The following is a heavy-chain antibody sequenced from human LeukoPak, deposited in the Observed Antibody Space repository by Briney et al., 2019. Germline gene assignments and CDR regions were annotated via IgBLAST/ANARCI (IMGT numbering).Heavy chain of an antibody. CDR3: ANAPPVY. CDR1: GFTFSNYT. Sequence: GGSLRLSCAASGFTFSNYTMTWVRQAPGKGLEWASTIDYSGGSIYYADSVKGRFTISRDNSKNTLYMQMNSLRAEDTAVYYCANAPPVYWGQGTLVTVSS. J-gene: IGHJ4*02. CDR2: IDYSGGSI. V-gene: IGHV3-23*01.